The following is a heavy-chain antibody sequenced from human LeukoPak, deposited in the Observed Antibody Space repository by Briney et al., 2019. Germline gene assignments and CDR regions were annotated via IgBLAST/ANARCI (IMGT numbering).Heavy chain of an antibody. Sequence: ASGKASCNASGFTLQSYDLIWVLQATGQGLRWMGCVNPNTCKTGYAQKFQGRVTMTRNTSISTAYMELSSLRSEDTAVYYCAKGWQYSSGGSCFGYCYYGMDVWGQGTTVTVSS. CDR2: VNPNTCKT. V-gene: IGHV1-8*01. CDR1: GFTLQSYD. CDR3: AKGWQYSSGGSCFGYCYYGMDV. D-gene: IGHD2-15*01. J-gene: IGHJ6*02.